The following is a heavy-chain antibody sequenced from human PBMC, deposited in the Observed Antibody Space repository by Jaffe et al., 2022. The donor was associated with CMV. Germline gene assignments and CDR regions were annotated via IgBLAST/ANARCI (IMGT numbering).Heavy chain of an antibody. CDR2: IKSKTDGGTT. Sequence: EVQLVESGGGLVKPGGSLRLSCAASGFTFSNAWMSWVRQAPGKGLEWVGRIKSKTDGGTTDYAAPVKGRFTISRDDSKNTLYLQMNSLKTEDTAVYYCMVRGVSGAFDIWGQGTMVTVSS. V-gene: IGHV3-15*01. CDR3: MVRGVSGAFDI. CDR1: GFTFSNAW. J-gene: IGHJ3*02. D-gene: IGHD3-10*01.